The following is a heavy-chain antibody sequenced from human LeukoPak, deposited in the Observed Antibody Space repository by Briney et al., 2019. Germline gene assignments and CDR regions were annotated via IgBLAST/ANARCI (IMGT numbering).Heavy chain of an antibody. D-gene: IGHD6-13*01. J-gene: IGHJ4*02. V-gene: IGHV3-30*18. CDR1: GFTFSSYG. CDR3: AKDRRALYSIAAAGTFDY. CDR2: MSYDGSNK. Sequence: GGSLRLSCAASGFTFSSYGMHWVRQAPGKGLEWVAVMSYDGSNKYYADSVKGRFTISRDNSKNTLYLQMNSLRAEDTAVYYCAKDRRALYSIAAAGTFDYWGQGTLVTVSS.